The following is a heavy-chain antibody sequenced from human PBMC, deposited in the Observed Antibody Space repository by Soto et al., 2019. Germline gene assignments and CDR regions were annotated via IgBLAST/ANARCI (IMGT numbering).Heavy chain of an antibody. CDR2: ISYDGSNK. D-gene: IGHD1-26*01. CDR3: AKGPAGELPTDFDY. Sequence: PGGSLRLSCAASGFTFSSYGMHWVRQAPGKGLEWVAVISYDGSNKYYADSVKGRFTISRDNSKNTLYLQMNSLRAEDTAVYYCAKGPAGELPTDFDYWGQGTLVTVSS. V-gene: IGHV3-30*18. CDR1: GFTFSSYG. J-gene: IGHJ4*02.